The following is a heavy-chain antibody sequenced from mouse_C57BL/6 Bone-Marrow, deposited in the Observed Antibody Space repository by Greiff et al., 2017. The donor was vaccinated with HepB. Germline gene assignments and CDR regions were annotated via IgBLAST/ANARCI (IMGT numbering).Heavy chain of an antibody. Sequence: VKLKQSGAELARPGASVKLSCKASGYTFTSYGISWVKQRTGQGLEWIGEIYPRSGNTYYNEKFKGKATLTADKSSSTAYMELRSLTSEDSAVYFCARAYYSNFAWFAYWGQGTLVTVSA. J-gene: IGHJ3*01. CDR2: IYPRSGNT. CDR3: ARAYYSNFAWFAY. V-gene: IGHV1-81*01. CDR1: GYTFTSYG. D-gene: IGHD2-5*01.